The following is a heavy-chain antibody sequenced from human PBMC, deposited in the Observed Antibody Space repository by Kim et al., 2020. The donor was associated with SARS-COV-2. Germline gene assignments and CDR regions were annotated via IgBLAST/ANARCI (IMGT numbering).Heavy chain of an antibody. D-gene: IGHD4-17*01. CDR1: GFTFSSYA. CDR2: ISGSGGST. Sequence: GGSLRLSCAASGFTFSSYAMSWVRQAPGKGLEWVSAISGSGGSTYYADSVKGRFTISRDNSKNTLYLQMNSLRAEDTAVYYCADTMGIKPLFFLLWDQTSTVTKYYYYMDVWGKGTTVTVSS. J-gene: IGHJ6*03. CDR3: ADTMGIKPLFFLLWDQTSTVTKYYYYMDV. V-gene: IGHV3-23*01.